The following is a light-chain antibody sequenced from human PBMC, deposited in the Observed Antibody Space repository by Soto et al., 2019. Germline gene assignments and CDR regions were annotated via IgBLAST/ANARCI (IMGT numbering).Light chain of an antibody. CDR3: QQRSTWPNT. CDR1: QSVSSY. Sequence: ETVLTQSPATLSLSPGERATLSCRASQSVSSYLAWYQQKPGQAPRLLIYDVSNRAPGIPARFSGSGSGTDFTLTISSLEPEDFAVYYCQQRSTWPNTFGQGTRLEIK. V-gene: IGKV3-11*01. CDR2: DVS. J-gene: IGKJ5*01.